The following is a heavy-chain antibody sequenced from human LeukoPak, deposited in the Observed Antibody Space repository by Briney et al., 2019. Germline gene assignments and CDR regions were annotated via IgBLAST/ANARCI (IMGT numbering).Heavy chain of an antibody. CDR3: AKRSCSGTTCYPLDY. J-gene: IGHJ4*02. CDR1: GLTFSVAG. CDR2: ITGNGGST. D-gene: IGHD6-19*01. Sequence: QPGGSLRLSCAASGLTFSVAGMHWVRQAPGKGLEWVSAITGNGGSTYYADSVKGRFTISRDNSESTLYLQMNRLRAEDTAIYYCAKRSCSGTTCYPLDYWGQGTLVTVFS. V-gene: IGHV3-23*01.